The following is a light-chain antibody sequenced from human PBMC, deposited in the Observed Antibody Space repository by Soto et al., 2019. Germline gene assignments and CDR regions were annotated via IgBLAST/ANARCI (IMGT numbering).Light chain of an antibody. CDR2: EVS. CDR3: MQSTQLPPT. CDR1: QSLLHITGETF. V-gene: IGKV2D-29*02. Sequence: VVMTQPPLYLSVALGQPASIYCNSSQSLLHITGETFLFWYLQKKGQSPQXXIYEVSTRVSGVPDRFSGSGSGTDFKLEISRVETDDVGIYYCMQSTQLPPTFGQGTRQEIK. J-gene: IGKJ5*01.